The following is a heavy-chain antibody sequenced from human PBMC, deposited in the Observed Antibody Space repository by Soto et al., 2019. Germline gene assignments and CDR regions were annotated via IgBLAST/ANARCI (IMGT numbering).Heavy chain of an antibody. J-gene: IGHJ3*02. CDR2: ISSNGGST. CDR1: GFTFSSYA. Sequence: GGSLRLSCSASGFTFSSYAMHWVRQAPGKGLEYVSAISSNGGSTYYADSVKGRFTISRDNSKNTLYLQMSSLRAEDTAVYYCVKDRGEYYYDSSGYPDAFDIWGQGTMVTVSS. D-gene: IGHD3-22*01. CDR3: VKDRGEYYYDSSGYPDAFDI. V-gene: IGHV3-64D*08.